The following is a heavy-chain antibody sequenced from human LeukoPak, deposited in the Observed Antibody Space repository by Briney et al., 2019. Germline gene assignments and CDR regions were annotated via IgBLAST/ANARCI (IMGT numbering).Heavy chain of an antibody. J-gene: IGHJ5*02. D-gene: IGHD3-3*01. V-gene: IGHV3-21*01. CDR1: EFTFSVYT. CDR3: ARETYNDFWSGLNWFDP. CDR2: ISPSSSSI. Sequence: GGSLRLSCTASEFTFSVYTMNWVRQAPGKGLEWVSSISPSSSSIYYADSVGGRFTVSRDNAKRSLSLQMSSLRVEDTAIYYCARETYNDFWSGLNWFDPWGQGTLVTVSS.